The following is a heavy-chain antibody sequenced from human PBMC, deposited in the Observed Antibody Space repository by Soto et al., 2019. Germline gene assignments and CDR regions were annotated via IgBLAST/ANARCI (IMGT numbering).Heavy chain of an antibody. Sequence: QVQLVESGGGVVQPGRSLRLSCAASGFTFSSYGMLWVRQAPGKGLEWVEVIWYDGSNKYYADSMKGRFTISRDNSKNTLYLQMNSLRAEDTAVYYCAREPAPYSSGWYYFDYWGQGTLVTVSS. V-gene: IGHV3-33*01. D-gene: IGHD6-19*01. CDR2: IWYDGSNK. CDR1: GFTFSSYG. CDR3: AREPAPYSSGWYYFDY. J-gene: IGHJ4*02.